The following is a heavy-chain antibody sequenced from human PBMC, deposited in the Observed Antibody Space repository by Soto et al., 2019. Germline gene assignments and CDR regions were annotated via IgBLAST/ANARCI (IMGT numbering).Heavy chain of an antibody. CDR1: GFTFSSYS. V-gene: IGHV3-21*01. CDR3: ARDIAARPEYNWFDP. D-gene: IGHD6-6*01. J-gene: IGHJ5*02. Sequence: GGSLRLSCAASGFTFSSYSMNWVRQAPGKGLEWVSSISSSSSYIYYADSVKGRFTISRDNAKNSLYLQMNSLRAEDTAVYYCARDIAARPEYNWFDPWGQGTLVTVSS. CDR2: ISSSSSYI.